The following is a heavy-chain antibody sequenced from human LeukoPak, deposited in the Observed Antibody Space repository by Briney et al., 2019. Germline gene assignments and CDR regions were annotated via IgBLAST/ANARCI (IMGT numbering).Heavy chain of an antibody. J-gene: IGHJ4*02. D-gene: IGHD2-2*01. V-gene: IGHV1-18*01. CDR1: GYTFSSYG. CDR2: INAYNGNT. CDR3: ATGTKHCSGTNCYPHFAH. Sequence: ASVEVSCKASGYTFSSYGISWVRQAPGQGLEWMGWINAYNGNTNYAQMLQGRVTMTEDTSTDTVYMELSSLRSEDTAVFYCATGTKHCSGTNCYPHFAHWGQGSLVTVSS.